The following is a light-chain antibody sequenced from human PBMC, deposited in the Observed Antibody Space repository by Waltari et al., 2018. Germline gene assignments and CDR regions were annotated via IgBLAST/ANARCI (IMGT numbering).Light chain of an antibody. Sequence: DIQMTQSPSSLSASVGDRVTITCQASQAISNHLNWYQHKPGKAPELLIFDATNLETGFPSRFRGSGSGTDFTLTIPSLQPEDFATYYCQQYDNLASFGGGTKVEIK. CDR1: QAISNH. CDR3: QQYDNLAS. V-gene: IGKV1-33*01. CDR2: DAT. J-gene: IGKJ4*01.